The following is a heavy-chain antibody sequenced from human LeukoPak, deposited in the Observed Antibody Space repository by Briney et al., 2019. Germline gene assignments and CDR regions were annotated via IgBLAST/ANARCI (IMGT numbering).Heavy chain of an antibody. J-gene: IGHJ4*02. CDR2: IYYSGST. CDR3: ARGRLFRIAAAVS. V-gene: IGHV4-31*03. D-gene: IGHD6-13*01. Sequence: KPSETLSLTCTVSGGSISSGGYFWSWIRQHPGKGLEWIGHIYYSGSTYHNPSLKSRVTISVDTSKNQFSLKLSSVTAADTAVYYCARGRLFRIAAAVSWGQGTLVTVSS. CDR1: GGSISSGGYF.